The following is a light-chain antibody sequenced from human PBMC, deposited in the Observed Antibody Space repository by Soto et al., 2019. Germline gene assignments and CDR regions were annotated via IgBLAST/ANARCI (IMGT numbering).Light chain of an antibody. CDR3: QQRSNWPWT. V-gene: IGKV3-11*01. J-gene: IGKJ1*01. CDR1: QSVTNY. CDR2: DAS. Sequence: EIVLTQSPAILSLYPGERATLSCRASQSVTNYLAWYQQKPGQAPRLLIYDASNRATGIPARFSGSGSGTDFTLTISSLEPEDFAVYYCQQRSNWPWTFGQGTKVEIK.